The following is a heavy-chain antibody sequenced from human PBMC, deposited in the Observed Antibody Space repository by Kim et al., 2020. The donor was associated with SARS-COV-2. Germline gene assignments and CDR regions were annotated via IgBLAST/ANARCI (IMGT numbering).Heavy chain of an antibody. D-gene: IGHD3-10*01. J-gene: IGHJ4*02. V-gene: IGHV1-3*01. CDR2: INAGNGYT. CDR3: AKDWEVRGITPDY. Sequence: ASVKVSCKASGYTFTSYAMHWLRQPPGQRLEWMGWINAGNGYTKYSQKFQGRLTITRDTSASTAYMELSSLTSEDTAVYYCAKDWEVRGITPDYWGQGTPVTVSS. CDR1: GYTFTSYA.